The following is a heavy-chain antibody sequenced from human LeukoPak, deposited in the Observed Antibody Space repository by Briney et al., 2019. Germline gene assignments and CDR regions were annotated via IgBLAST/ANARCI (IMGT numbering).Heavy chain of an antibody. V-gene: IGHV1-18*01. CDR2: ISAYNGNT. D-gene: IGHD6-19*01. J-gene: IGHJ6*03. CDR3: ARWSNGWFSYYYMDV. CDR1: GYTFTSYG. Sequence: GASVKVSCKASGYTFTSYGISWVRQAPGQGLEWMGWISAYNGNTNYAQKLQGRVTMTTDTSTSTAYMELRSLRSDDTAVYYCARWSNGWFSYYYMDVWGKGTTVTVSS.